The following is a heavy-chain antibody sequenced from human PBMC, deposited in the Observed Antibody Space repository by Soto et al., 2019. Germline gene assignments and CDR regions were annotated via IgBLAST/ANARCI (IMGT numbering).Heavy chain of an antibody. CDR1: GGTFSSYA. V-gene: IGHV1-69*06. D-gene: IGHD3-10*01. CDR2: IIPIFGTA. Sequence: SVKVSCEASGGTFSSYAISWVRQAPGQGLEWMGGIIPIFGTANYAQKFQGRVTITADKSTSTAYMELSSLRSEDTAVYYCARGRFYGSGSYYSSPYYYGMDVWGQGTTVTVSS. J-gene: IGHJ6*02. CDR3: ARGRFYGSGSYYSSPYYYGMDV.